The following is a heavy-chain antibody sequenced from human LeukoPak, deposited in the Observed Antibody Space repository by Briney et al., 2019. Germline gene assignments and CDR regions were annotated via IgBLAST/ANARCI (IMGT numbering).Heavy chain of an antibody. D-gene: IGHD6-13*01. CDR1: GFTFSSYW. Sequence: PGGSLRLSCAASGFTFSSYWMTWVRQAPGKGLEWVANIKQDGSDKYYVDSVKGRFTISRDNSKNTLYLQMNSLRAEDTAVYYCAKGFAAGIVSWFDPWGQGTLVTVSS. J-gene: IGHJ5*02. CDR3: AKGFAAGIVSWFDP. CDR2: IKQDGSDK. V-gene: IGHV3-7*03.